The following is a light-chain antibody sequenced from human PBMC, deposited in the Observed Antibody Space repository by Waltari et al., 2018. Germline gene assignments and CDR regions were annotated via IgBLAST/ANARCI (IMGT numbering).Light chain of an antibody. V-gene: IGKV3-15*01. CDR1: QTINSN. CDR3: QQYHKWPPYT. Sequence: EIVLTQSPATLSVSPGERATLSCRASQTINSNLAWYQQQPGQAPRLLIYGASTRAIGIPARVSGSGSGTEFTLTITSLQSEDFAVYFCQQYHKWPPYTFGQGTKLDI. J-gene: IGKJ2*01. CDR2: GAS.